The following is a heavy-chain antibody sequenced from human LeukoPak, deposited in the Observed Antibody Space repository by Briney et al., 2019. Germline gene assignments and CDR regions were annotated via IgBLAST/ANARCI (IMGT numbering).Heavy chain of an antibody. V-gene: IGHV3-21*01. D-gene: IGHD4-17*01. CDR2: ISSGSSAI. CDR3: ARGHTAVTRHFDF. J-gene: IGHJ4*02. CDR1: GFTVSSNY. Sequence: GGSLRLSCAASGFTVSSNYMSWVRQAPGKGLEWVSIISSGSSAIFSADALKGRFTISRDDAKNLLYLDMNSLRAEDTAVYYCARGHTAVTRHFDFWGQGTLVTVSS.